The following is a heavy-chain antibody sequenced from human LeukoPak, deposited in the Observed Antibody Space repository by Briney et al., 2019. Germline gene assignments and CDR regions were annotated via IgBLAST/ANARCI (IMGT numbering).Heavy chain of an antibody. D-gene: IGHD1-26*01. CDR1: GFTFNSYG. Sequence: PGGSLRLSCAASGFTFNSYGMHWVRQAPGKGLEWVTFIRYDGSNKYYAASVKGRFTISRDNSQNTLYLQMNSLIADDTAVNYCATPYSGGYYDFHYWGQGTLVTVSS. J-gene: IGHJ4*02. V-gene: IGHV3-30*02. CDR3: ATPYSGGYYDFHY. CDR2: IRYDGSNK.